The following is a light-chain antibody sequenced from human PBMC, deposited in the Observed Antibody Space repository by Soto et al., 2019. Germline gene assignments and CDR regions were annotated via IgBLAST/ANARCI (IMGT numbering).Light chain of an antibody. CDR3: MQSTQLPPS. Sequence: VMTQTPLSLSVAPGQPASISCKSSQSLLHITGETFLFWYLQKPGQSPQLLIYEVSTRVSGVPDRFSGSGSGTDFTLEISRVETDDVGIYCCMQSTQLPPSFGQGTRLGI. CDR1: QSLLHITGETF. V-gene: IGKV2D-29*02. CDR2: EVS. J-gene: IGKJ5*01.